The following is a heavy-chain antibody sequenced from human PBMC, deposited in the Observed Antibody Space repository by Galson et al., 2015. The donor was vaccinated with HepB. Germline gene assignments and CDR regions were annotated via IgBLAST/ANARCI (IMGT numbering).Heavy chain of an antibody. V-gene: IGHV3-30-3*01. D-gene: IGHD1-7*01. Sequence: SLRLSCAASGFTFSSYAMHWVRQAPGKGLEWVAVISYDGSNKYYADSVKGRFTISRDNSKNTLYLQMNGLRAEDTAVYYCARDRWVTGTTEGYNWFDPWGQGTLVTVSS. CDR1: GFTFSSYA. CDR2: ISYDGSNK. J-gene: IGHJ5*02. CDR3: ARDRWVTGTTEGYNWFDP.